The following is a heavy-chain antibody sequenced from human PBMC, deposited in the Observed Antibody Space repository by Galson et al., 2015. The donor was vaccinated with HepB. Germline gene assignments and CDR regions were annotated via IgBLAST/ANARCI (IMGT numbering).Heavy chain of an antibody. CDR1: GGPISSYY. CDR2: IYYSGST. Sequence: LSLTCTVPGGPISSYYWSWIGQPPVKGLVWIGYIYYSGSTNYNPSLKIPVTISVDTSKNQFSLKLSSVTAADTAVYYCAIIQSSGLAGFDYWAQGTLVTVSS. V-gene: IGHV4-59*08. J-gene: IGHJ4*02. CDR3: AIIQSSGLAGFDY. D-gene: IGHD6-19*01.